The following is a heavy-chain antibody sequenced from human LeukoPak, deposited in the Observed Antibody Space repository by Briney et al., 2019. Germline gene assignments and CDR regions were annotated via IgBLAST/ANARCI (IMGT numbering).Heavy chain of an antibody. V-gene: IGHV4-34*01. CDR1: GGSISSYY. CDR2: INHSGST. CDR3: ARGTIAAAGTN. Sequence: SETLSLTCTVSGGSISSYYWSWIRQPPGKGLEWIGEINHSGSTNYNPSLKSRVTISVDTSKNQFSLKLSSVTAADTAVYYCARGTIAAAGTNWGQGTLVTVSS. D-gene: IGHD6-13*01. J-gene: IGHJ4*02.